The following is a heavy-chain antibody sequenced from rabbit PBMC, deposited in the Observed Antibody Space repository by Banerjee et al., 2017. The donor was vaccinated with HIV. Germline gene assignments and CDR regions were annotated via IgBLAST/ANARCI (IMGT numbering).Heavy chain of an antibody. CDR2: IYTGDGST. CDR3: ARRYPGYGYAACYFNL. D-gene: IGHD6-1*01. CDR1: GFSFSSNYW. Sequence: QEHLEESGGGLVQPEGSLTLTCTASGFSFSSNYWICWVRQAPGKGLEWIGCIYTGDGSTDSASWVNGRFTLSRENNQNTVTLQLNSLTAADTATYFCARRYPGYGYAACYFNLWGPGTLVTVS. J-gene: IGHJ4*01. V-gene: IGHV1S45*01.